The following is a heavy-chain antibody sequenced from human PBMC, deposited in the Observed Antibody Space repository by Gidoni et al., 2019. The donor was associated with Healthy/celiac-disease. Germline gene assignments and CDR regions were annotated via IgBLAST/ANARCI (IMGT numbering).Heavy chain of an antibody. CDR2: IRSKAYGGTT. V-gene: IGHV3-49*05. J-gene: IGHJ4*02. Sequence: EVQLVESGGGLVKPGRSLRLSCTASGFTFGDYAMSWFRQAPGKGLEWVGFIRSKAYGGTTEYAASVKGRFTISRDDAKSIAYLQMNSLKTEDTAVYYCTRGSLRSGWTDQPIDYWGQGTLVTVSS. CDR3: TRGSLRSGWTDQPIDY. D-gene: IGHD6-19*01. CDR1: GFTFGDYA.